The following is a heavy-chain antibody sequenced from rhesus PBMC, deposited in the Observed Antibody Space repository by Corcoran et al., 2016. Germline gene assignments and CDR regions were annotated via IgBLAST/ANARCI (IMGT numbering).Heavy chain of an antibody. CDR1: GGSISGYYH. CDR3: VRRDLATAFFDC. CDR2: IYGNSAST. V-gene: IGHV4-143*01. J-gene: IGHJ4*01. D-gene: IGHD6-25*01. Sequence: QVQLQESGPGLVKPSETLSLTCTVSGGSISGYYHWSWIRQPPGKGLEWIGGIYGNSASTYYHPSLKSRVTISKDTSKNQFSLKVSSVTAADTAVYFCVRRDLATAFFDCWGQGVLVTVSS.